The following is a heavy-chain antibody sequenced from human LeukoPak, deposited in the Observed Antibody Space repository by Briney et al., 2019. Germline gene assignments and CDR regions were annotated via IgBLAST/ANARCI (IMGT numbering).Heavy chain of an antibody. D-gene: IGHD1-1*01. V-gene: IGHV4-59*01. J-gene: IGHJ3*02. CDR1: GGSISSYY. CDR3: VSGINEAFDI. CDR2: IYSSGST. Sequence: SETLSLTCTVSGGSISSYYWSWIRQPPGKGLEWIGYIYSSGSTNYNPSLKSRVTISVDTSKNQFSLKLSSVTAADTAVYYCVSGINEAFDIWGQGTMVTVSS.